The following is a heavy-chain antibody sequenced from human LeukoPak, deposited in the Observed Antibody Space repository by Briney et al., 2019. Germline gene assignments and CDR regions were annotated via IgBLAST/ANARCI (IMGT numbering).Heavy chain of an antibody. CDR1: GYTFTSYG. CDR3: ARDGYCSSTSCYRVGLYYYGMDV. J-gene: IGHJ6*02. CDR2: ISAYNGNT. V-gene: IGHV1-18*01. D-gene: IGHD2-2*01. Sequence: ASVKVSCKASGYTFTSYGISWVRQAPGQGLEWIGWISAYNGNTNYAQKLQGRVTMTTDTSTSTAYMELRSLRSDDTAVYYCARDGYCSSTSCYRVGLYYYGMDVWGQGTTVTVSS.